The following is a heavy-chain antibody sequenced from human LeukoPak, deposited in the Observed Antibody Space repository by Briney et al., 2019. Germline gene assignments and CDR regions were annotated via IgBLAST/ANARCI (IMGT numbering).Heavy chain of an antibody. CDR3: ARGREAAAGLGY. CDR2: MNPNSGNT. D-gene: IGHD6-13*01. V-gene: IGHV1-8*03. CDR1: GYTFTSYD. J-gene: IGHJ4*02. Sequence: ASVKVSCKASGYTFTSYDINWVRQATGQGLEWMGWMNPNSGNTGYAQKFQGRVTITRNTSISTAYMELSSLRSEDTAVYYCARGREAAAGLGYWGQGTLVTVSS.